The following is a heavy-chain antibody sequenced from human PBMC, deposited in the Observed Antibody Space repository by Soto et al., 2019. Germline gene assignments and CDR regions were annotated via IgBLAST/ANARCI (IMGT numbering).Heavy chain of an antibody. Sequence: QVQLQESGPGLVKPSQTLSLTCTVSGGSISSGGYYWSWIREDPGKGLEWIGYIYYSGSTYYNPSLKSRVTISVDTSKNQFSLKLSSVTAADTAVYYCARGGVVRGESIDYWGQGTLVTVSS. V-gene: IGHV4-31*03. D-gene: IGHD3-10*01. CDR2: IYYSGST. J-gene: IGHJ4*02. CDR3: ARGGVVRGESIDY. CDR1: GGSISSGGYY.